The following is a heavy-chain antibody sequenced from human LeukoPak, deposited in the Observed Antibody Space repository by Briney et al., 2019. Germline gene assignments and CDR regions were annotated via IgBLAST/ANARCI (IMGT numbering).Heavy chain of an antibody. V-gene: IGHV4-59*01. CDR1: GGSTSSYY. CDR2: IYYSGST. Sequence: PSETLSLTCTVSGGSTSSYYWSWIRQPPGKGLEWIGYIYYSGSTNYNPSLKSRVTISVDTSKNQFSLKLSSVTAADTAVYYCARDRWFGAFDYWGQGTLVTVSS. D-gene: IGHD3-10*01. J-gene: IGHJ4*02. CDR3: ARDRWFGAFDY.